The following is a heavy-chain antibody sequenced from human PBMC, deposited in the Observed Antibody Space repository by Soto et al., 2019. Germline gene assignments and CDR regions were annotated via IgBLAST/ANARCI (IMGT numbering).Heavy chain of an antibody. CDR2: ISAYNGNT. Sequence: ASVKVSCKASGYTFTSYGISWVRQAPGQGLEWMGWISAYNGNTNYAQKLQGRVTMTTDTSTSTAYMELRSLRSDDTAVYYCARAGVMTTVTSRYYYYGMDVWGQGTTVTSP. J-gene: IGHJ6*02. V-gene: IGHV1-18*01. D-gene: IGHD4-17*01. CDR3: ARAGVMTTVTSRYYYYGMDV. CDR1: GYTFTSYG.